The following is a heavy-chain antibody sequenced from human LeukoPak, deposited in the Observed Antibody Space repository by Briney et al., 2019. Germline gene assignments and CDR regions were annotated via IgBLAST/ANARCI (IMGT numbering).Heavy chain of an antibody. D-gene: IGHD1-7*01. CDR2: ISSRSNTI. CDR3: AREALTGTRMFDY. Sequence: PGESLRLSCAASGFTISSYSRNWVRQAPGKGLEWVSYISSRSNTIYYADSVKGRFTISRDNAKNSLYLQMNSLRAEDTAVYYCAREALTGTRMFDYWGQGTLVTVSS. J-gene: IGHJ4*02. CDR1: GFTISSYS. V-gene: IGHV3-48*01.